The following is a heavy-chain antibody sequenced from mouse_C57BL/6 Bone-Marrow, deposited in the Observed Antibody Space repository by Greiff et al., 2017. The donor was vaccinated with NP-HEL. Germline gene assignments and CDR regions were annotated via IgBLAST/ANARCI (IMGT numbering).Heavy chain of an antibody. Sequence: VQVVESGPGLVAPSQSLSITCTVSGFSLTSYGVDWVRQSPGKGLEWLGVIWGVGSTNYNSALKSRLSISKDNSKSQVFLKMNSLQTDDTAMYYCASDLITTPFAYWGQGTLVTVSA. CDR2: IWGVGST. V-gene: IGHV2-6*01. D-gene: IGHD1-2*01. CDR1: GFSLTSYG. CDR3: ASDLITTPFAY. J-gene: IGHJ3*01.